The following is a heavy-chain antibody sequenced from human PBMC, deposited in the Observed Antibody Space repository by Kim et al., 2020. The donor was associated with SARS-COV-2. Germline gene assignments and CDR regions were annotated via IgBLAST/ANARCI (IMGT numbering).Heavy chain of an antibody. V-gene: IGHV3-23*01. J-gene: IGHJ4*02. Sequence: ADSVKGRFTISRDNFQNTLYLQMNSLRAEDTAVYYCAKDSTRTVSGAFDYWGQGTLVTVSS. D-gene: IGHD3-10*01. CDR3: AKDSTRTVSGAFDY.